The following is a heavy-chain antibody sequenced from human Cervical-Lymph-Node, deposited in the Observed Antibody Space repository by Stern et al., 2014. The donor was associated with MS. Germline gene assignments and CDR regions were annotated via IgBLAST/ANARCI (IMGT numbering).Heavy chain of an antibody. CDR1: GYTFTSYG. Sequence: QLVQSGAEVKKPGASVKVSCKASGYTFTSYGISWVRQAPGQGLEWMGWTNTYHGNQNYAQKPQGRATMTTDTSTSTACMELRSLRSDDTAVYYCAREWELRYWGQGTLVTVSS. J-gene: IGHJ4*02. V-gene: IGHV1-18*01. D-gene: IGHD1-26*01. CDR2: TNTYHGNQ. CDR3: AREWELRY.